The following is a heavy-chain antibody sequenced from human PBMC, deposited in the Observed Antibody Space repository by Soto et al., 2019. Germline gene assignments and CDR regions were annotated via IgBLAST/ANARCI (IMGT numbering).Heavy chain of an antibody. V-gene: IGHV4-59*01. CDR3: ARDLTTGSVWAGIDY. J-gene: IGHJ4*02. D-gene: IGHD6-19*01. CDR1: GGSISGYY. CDR2: IYSSATT. Sequence: SETLSLTCTVSGGSISGYYWSWIRQPPGRGLEWIGYIYSSATTSYNPSLKSRCTMSVDTGKNQFSLWLRSVTAAVTAVYYCARDLTTGSVWAGIDYGGQGTLLTV.